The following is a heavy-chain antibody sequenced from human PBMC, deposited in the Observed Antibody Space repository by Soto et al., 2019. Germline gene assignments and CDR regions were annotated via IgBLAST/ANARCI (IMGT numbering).Heavy chain of an antibody. Sequence: GGSLRLSCAASGFAFTRFSMNWVRQAPGKGLEWVSSISSTTNYIYYGDSMKGRFTISRDNAKNSLYLEMNSLRAEDTAVYYCARESEDLTSNFDYWGQGTLVTVSS. CDR3: ARESEDLTSNFDY. CDR2: ISSTTNYI. J-gene: IGHJ4*02. V-gene: IGHV3-21*06. CDR1: GFAFTRFS.